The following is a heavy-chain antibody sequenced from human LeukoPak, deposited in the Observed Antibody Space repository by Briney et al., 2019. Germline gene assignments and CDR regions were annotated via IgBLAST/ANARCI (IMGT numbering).Heavy chain of an antibody. CDR2: IYTSGST. J-gene: IGHJ4*02. Sequence: PSQTLSLTCTVSGGSTSSGSYYWSWIRQPAGKGLEWIGRIYTSGSTNYNPSLKSRVTISVDTSKNQFSLKLSSVTAADTAVYYCARDLVAVAGTEYYFDYWGQGTLVTVSS. CDR3: ARDLVAVAGTEYYFDY. D-gene: IGHD6-19*01. CDR1: GGSTSSGSYY. V-gene: IGHV4-61*02.